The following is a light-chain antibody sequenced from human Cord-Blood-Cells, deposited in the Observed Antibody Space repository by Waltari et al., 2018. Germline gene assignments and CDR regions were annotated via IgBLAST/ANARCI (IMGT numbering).Light chain of an antibody. Sequence: QSALTQPASVSGSPGQSITLSCTGTRSDAGGYNYSHWYQQHPGKAPKLMIYDVSNRPSGVSNRFSGSKSGNTASLTISGLQAEDEADYYCSSYTSSSTRVFGGGTKLTVL. CDR2: DVS. CDR3: SSYTSSSTRV. CDR1: RSDAGGYNY. J-gene: IGLJ2*01. V-gene: IGLV2-14*01.